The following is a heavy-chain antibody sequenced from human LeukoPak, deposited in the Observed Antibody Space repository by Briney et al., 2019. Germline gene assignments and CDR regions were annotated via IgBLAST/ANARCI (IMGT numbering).Heavy chain of an antibody. CDR3: ATTAAAGTRLAWFDP. CDR2: IYHSGST. D-gene: IGHD6-13*01. V-gene: IGHV4-4*02. J-gene: IGHJ5*02. Sequence: SETLSLTCVVSGGSISSYNWWSWVRQPPGKGLEWIGEIYHSGSTNYNPSLKSRVTISLDMSKNQFSLKLSSVTAADTAVYYCATTAAAGTRLAWFDPWGQGTLVTVSS. CDR1: GGSISSYNW.